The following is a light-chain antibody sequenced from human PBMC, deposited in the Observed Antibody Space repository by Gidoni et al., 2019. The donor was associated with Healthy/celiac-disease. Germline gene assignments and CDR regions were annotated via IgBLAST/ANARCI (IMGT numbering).Light chain of an antibody. CDR1: SSDVGGYNY. J-gene: IGLJ1*01. Sequence: QSALTQPASVSGSPGQSITFSCTGTSSDVGGYNYVSWYQPHPGKAPKLMIYEVSNRPSGVSNRFSGSKSGTTASLTISGLQAEDEADYYCSSYTSSSTKVFGTGTKVTAL. V-gene: IGLV2-14*01. CDR3: SSYTSSSTKV. CDR2: EVS.